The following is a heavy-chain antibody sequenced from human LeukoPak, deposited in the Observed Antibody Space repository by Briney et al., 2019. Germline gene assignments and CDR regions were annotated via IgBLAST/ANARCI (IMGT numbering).Heavy chain of an antibody. CDR3: AKGYCSGGSCYWKVLGLDY. V-gene: IGHV3-30*18. Sequence: GGSLRLSCAASGFTFSSYSMNWARQAPGKGLEWVAVISYDGSNKYYADSVKGPFTISRDNSKNTLYLQMNILRAEGTAVYYCAKGYCSGGSCYWKVLGLDYWGQGTLVTVSS. CDR2: ISYDGSNK. CDR1: GFTFSSYS. D-gene: IGHD2-15*01. J-gene: IGHJ4*02.